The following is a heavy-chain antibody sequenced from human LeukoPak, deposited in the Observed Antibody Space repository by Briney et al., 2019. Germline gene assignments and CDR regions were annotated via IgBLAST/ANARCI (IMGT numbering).Heavy chain of an antibody. CDR2: IYYSGST. CDR1: GGSISSYY. J-gene: IGHJ6*03. V-gene: IGHV4-59*01. CDR3: ARVVRVAGIGGYYYYMDV. D-gene: IGHD6-19*01. Sequence: SETLSLTCTVSGGSISSYYWSWIRQPPGKGLEWIGYIYYSGSTNYNPSLKSRVTISVDTSKNQFSLKLSSVTAADTAVYYCARVVRVAGIGGYYYYMDVWGKGTTVTVSS.